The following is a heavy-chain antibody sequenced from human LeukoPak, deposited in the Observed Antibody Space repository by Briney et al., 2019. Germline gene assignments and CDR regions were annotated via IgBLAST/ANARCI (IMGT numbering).Heavy chain of an antibody. Sequence: PGGSLRLSCAASGFTFSSYGMHWVRQASGKGLEWVAVISYDGSNKYYADSVKGRFTISRDNSKNTLYLQMNSLRAEDTAVYYCAKDYYGSGSYYDAFDIWGQGTMVTVSS. CDR2: ISYDGSNK. CDR1: GFTFSSYG. D-gene: IGHD3-10*01. CDR3: AKDYYGSGSYYDAFDI. J-gene: IGHJ3*02. V-gene: IGHV3-30*18.